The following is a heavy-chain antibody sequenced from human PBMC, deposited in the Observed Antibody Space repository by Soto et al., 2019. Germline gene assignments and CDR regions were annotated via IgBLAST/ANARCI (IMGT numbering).Heavy chain of an antibody. Sequence: QVQLVESGGGVVQPGRSLRLSCAASGFTFSSYGMHWVRQAPGKGLEWVAVIWYAGSNKYYADSVKGRFTISRDNSKNTLDLQLNSLRAEDTAVYYCARDAVGYYYDSSGTTSYYYGMDVWGQGTTVTVSS. V-gene: IGHV3-33*01. D-gene: IGHD3-22*01. CDR1: GFTFSSYG. CDR2: IWYAGSNK. J-gene: IGHJ6*02. CDR3: ARDAVGYYYDSSGTTSYYYGMDV.